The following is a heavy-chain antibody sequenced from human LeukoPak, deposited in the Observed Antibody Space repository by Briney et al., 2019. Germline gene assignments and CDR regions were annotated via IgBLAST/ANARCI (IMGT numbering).Heavy chain of an antibody. Sequence: PGGSLRLSCAASGFTFSGYSMNWVRQAPGKGLEWVSYISNSDSIIYYADSVKGRFTISRDNAKNSLYLQMNSLRAEDTAVYYCARDFGSYYYDSSAYDYWGQGTLVTVSS. CDR2: ISNSDSII. CDR1: GFTFSGYS. CDR3: ARDFGSYYYDSSAYDY. V-gene: IGHV3-48*04. D-gene: IGHD3-22*01. J-gene: IGHJ4*02.